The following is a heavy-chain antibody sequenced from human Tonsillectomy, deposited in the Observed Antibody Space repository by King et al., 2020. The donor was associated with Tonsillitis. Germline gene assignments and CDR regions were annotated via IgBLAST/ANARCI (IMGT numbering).Heavy chain of an antibody. V-gene: IGHV4-61*02. CDR3: ARTGYSSGWPMDY. CDR1: GGSISSGSYC. J-gene: IGHJ4*02. D-gene: IGHD6-19*01. Sequence: VQLQESGPGLVKPSQTLSLTCTVSGGSISSGSYCWSWIRQPAGKGLEWIGRIYTTGRTKYNPSLKSRVTISVDTAKNQFSLKLNSVTAADTAVYYCARTGYSSGWPMDYWGQGTLVTVSS. CDR2: IYTTGRT.